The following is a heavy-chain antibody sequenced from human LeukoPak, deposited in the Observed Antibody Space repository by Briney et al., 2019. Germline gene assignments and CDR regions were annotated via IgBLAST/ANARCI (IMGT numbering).Heavy chain of an antibody. V-gene: IGHV3-30-3*01. CDR2: ISYDGSNK. D-gene: IGHD2/OR15-2a*01. Sequence: GGSLRLSCAASGFTFSDYSMHWVRQAPGKGLEWVAVISYDGSNKYYADSVKGRFTISRDNSKNTLYLQMNSLRAEDTAVYYCARDSSFTFYSPPFDPWGQGTLVTVSS. CDR1: GFTFSDYS. CDR3: ARDSSFTFYSPPFDP. J-gene: IGHJ5*02.